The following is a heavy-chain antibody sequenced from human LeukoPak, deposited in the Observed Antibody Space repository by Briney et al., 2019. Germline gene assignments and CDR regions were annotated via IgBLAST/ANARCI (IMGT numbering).Heavy chain of an antibody. D-gene: IGHD5-18*01. Sequence: ASVKVSCKASGYTFTGYYMHWVRQAPGQGLGWMGWVNPNSGGTNYAQKFQGRVTMTRDTSISTAYMELSRLRSDDTAVYYCARRQRGYSYGYWDYWGQGTLVTVSS. J-gene: IGHJ4*02. V-gene: IGHV1-2*02. CDR3: ARRQRGYSYGYWDY. CDR1: GYTFTGYY. CDR2: VNPNSGGT.